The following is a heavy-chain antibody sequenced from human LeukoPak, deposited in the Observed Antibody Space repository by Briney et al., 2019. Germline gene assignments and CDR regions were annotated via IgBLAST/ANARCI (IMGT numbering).Heavy chain of an antibody. CDR1: GYTFTSYD. CDR2: MNPNSGNT. D-gene: IGHD6-6*01. CDR3: ARVDELDNWFDP. V-gene: IGHV1-8*01. J-gene: IGHJ5*02. Sequence: ASVKVSCKASGYTFTSYDINWVRQATGQGLEWMGWMNPNSGNTGYAQKFQGRVTMTRNTSISTAYMELSSLRSEDTAVYYCARVDELDNWFDPWGQGTLVTVSS.